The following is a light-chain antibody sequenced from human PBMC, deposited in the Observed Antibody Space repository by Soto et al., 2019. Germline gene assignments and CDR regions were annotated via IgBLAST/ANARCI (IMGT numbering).Light chain of an antibody. Sequence: QSALTQPPSVSGSPGQSVTISCTGTSTDFVSYNRVSWYQQPPGTAPKLIIYEASNRPSGVPDRFSGSKSGNTASLTISGLQAVDEADYYCTLYTSENTYVFGTGTKVTVL. V-gene: IGLV2-18*01. CDR3: TLYTSENTYV. J-gene: IGLJ1*01. CDR1: STDFVSYNR. CDR2: EAS.